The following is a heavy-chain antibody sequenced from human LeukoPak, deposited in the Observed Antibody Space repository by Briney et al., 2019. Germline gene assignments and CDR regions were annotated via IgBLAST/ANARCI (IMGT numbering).Heavy chain of an antibody. Sequence: GGSLRLSCAASGFTFSDCWMSWLRQAPGKGLEWVANIKQDGSEQYYVDSVKGRFTISRDNAKNSLYLQMNSLRAEDTAVYYCAREEERWDSSGYYRGGFDYWGQGTLVTVSS. V-gene: IGHV3-7*01. CDR2: IKQDGSEQ. D-gene: IGHD3-22*01. J-gene: IGHJ4*02. CDR1: GFTFSDCW. CDR3: AREEERWDSSGYYRGGFDY.